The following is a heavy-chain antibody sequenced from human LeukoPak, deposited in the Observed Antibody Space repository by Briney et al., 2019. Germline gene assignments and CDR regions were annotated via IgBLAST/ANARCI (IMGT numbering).Heavy chain of an antibody. J-gene: IGHJ4*02. V-gene: IGHV3-43*01. D-gene: IGHD3-16*01. CDR2: ISLDCQTT. CDR3: AKGRDYVWGSQAVFDA. CDR1: GFTLEEYI. Sequence: GVSLRLFCASSGFTLEEYIMHMFRPAPGKGPDWVYLISLDCQTTYYAESAKGRFTISRDNSKTSIYLQMNSLRTEDTALYYCAKGRDYVWGSQAVFDAWGQGTLVTVSS.